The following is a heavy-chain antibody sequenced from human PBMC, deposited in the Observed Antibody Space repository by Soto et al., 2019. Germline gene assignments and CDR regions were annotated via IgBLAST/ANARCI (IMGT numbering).Heavy chain of an antibody. J-gene: IGHJ4*02. Sequence: SETLSVTCAVDGGSISGHCWGWVRQPPGKGLEWIGKINYNETTNYNPSLESRVTVFVDTSKNQFSLKLSSVTAADTAVYYCARRHGLDIDAYYWGPGTQVTVS. CDR2: INYNETT. CDR3: ARRHGLDIDAYY. D-gene: IGHD1-1*01. CDR1: GGSISGHC. V-gene: IGHV4-34*01.